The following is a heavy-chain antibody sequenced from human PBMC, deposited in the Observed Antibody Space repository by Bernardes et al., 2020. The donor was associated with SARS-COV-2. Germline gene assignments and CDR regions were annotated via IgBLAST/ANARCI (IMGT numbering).Heavy chain of an antibody. Sequence: VWSLSLSCAASGFTFSSYAMTWVRQAPGKGLEWVSAITGSDGTTYYADSVKGRFTISRDNSKNTLYLQMNSLRAEDTAVYFCAKERRYNSAWYPIQFDYWGQGTLVTVSS. V-gene: IGHV3-23*01. CDR3: AKERRYNSAWYPIQFDY. J-gene: IGHJ4*02. D-gene: IGHD6-19*01. CDR1: GFTFSSYA. CDR2: ITGSDGTT.